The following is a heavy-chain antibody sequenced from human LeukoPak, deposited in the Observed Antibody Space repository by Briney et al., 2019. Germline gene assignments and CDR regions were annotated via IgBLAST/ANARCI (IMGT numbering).Heavy chain of an antibody. CDR2: INWNGGST. CDR1: GFTFDDYG. Sequence: GGSLRLSCAASGFTFDDYGMSWVRQAPGKGLEWVSGINWNGGSTGYADSVKGRFTISRDNAKNSLYLQMNSLRAEDTALYYCARDDYYSSGSYYNVGAFDIWGQGTMVTVSS. CDR3: ARDDYYSSGSYYNVGAFDI. V-gene: IGHV3-20*04. J-gene: IGHJ3*02. D-gene: IGHD3-10*01.